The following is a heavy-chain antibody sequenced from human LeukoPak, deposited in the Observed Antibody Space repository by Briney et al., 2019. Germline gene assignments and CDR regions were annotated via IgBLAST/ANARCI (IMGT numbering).Heavy chain of an antibody. D-gene: IGHD3-16*01. J-gene: IGHJ6*03. CDR3: ARESSVLSTFYYYMDV. V-gene: IGHV1-2*02. CDR2: INPDSGGT. Sequence: GASVKVSCKASGYTFTGYYMHWVRQAPGQGLEWMGWINPDSGGTNYAQKFQGRVTMTRDTSISTAYMELSRLRSDDTAVYYCARESSVLSTFYYYMDVWGKGTTVTVSS. CDR1: GYTFTGYY.